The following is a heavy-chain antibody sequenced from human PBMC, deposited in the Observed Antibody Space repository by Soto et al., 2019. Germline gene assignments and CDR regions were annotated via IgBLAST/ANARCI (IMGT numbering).Heavy chain of an antibody. CDR3: ARQGNGAEGFDY. CDR1: GYYFPSYW. Sequence: LKISCKGSGYYFPSYWIGWVRQMPGKGLEWMGIFYPGDSDTRYSPSFQGQVTISADRSISTAYLQWSSLKPSDTAMYYCARQGNGAEGFDYWGQGTLVTVSS. CDR2: FYPGDSDT. V-gene: IGHV5-51*01. D-gene: IGHD4-17*01. J-gene: IGHJ4*02.